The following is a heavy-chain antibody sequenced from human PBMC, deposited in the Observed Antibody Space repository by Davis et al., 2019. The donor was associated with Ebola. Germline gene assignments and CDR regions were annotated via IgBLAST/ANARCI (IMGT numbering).Heavy chain of an antibody. J-gene: IGHJ1*01. CDR2: ISAYNGNT. V-gene: IGHV1-18*04. Sequence: AAVKVSCKASGYTFTSYGISWVRHAPGQGRVWMGWISAYNGNTNYAQKLQGRVTMTTDTSTSTAYMELRSLRSDDTAVYYCARGSIVVVTGGFEHWGQGTLVTVSS. D-gene: IGHD2-21*02. CDR3: ARGSIVVVTGGFEH. CDR1: GYTFTSYG.